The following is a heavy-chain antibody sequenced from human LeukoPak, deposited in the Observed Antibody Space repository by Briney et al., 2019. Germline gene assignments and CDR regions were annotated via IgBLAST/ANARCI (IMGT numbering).Heavy chain of an antibody. CDR3: ARGLEGGYENSSGYYEHFVY. Sequence: SETLSLTCAVYGGSFSGYYWRRLRQPPGKGLEWIGEINHSGSTNYNTSLKSRVTISVDTSKNQFSLKLSSVTAADTAVNYCARGLEGGYENSSGYYEHFVYWGEGTLVSVSS. V-gene: IGHV4-34*01. D-gene: IGHD3-22*01. J-gene: IGHJ4*02. CDR1: GGSFSGYY. CDR2: INHSGST.